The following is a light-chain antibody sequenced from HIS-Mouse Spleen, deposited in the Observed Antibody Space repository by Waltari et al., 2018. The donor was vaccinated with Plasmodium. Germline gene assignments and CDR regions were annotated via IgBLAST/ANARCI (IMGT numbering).Light chain of an antibody. Sequence: SYELTQPPSVSVSPGPTATITRPGDALPKKNAYWYQQQSGQAPVLVIYEDSKRPSGIPVRVSCSSSGTMATLTISGAQVEDEADYYCYSTDSSGNHRVFGGGTKLTVL. CDR2: EDS. J-gene: IGLJ3*02. CDR1: ALPKKN. CDR3: YSTDSSGNHRV. V-gene: IGLV3-10*01.